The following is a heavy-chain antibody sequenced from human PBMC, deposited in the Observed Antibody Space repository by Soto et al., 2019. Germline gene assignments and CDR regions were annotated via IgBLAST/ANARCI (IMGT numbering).Heavy chain of an antibody. CDR2: ISSSGSTI. J-gene: IGHJ2*01. CDR1: GFTFSDYY. Sequence: QVQLVESGGGLVKPGGSLRLSCAASGFTFSDYYMSWIRQAPGKGLEWVSYISSSGSTIYYADSVKGRFTISRDNDKNSLYLQMNSLRAEDTAVYYCARDKGLVAVAFPPHWYFDLWGRGTLVTVSS. D-gene: IGHD6-19*01. V-gene: IGHV3-11*01. CDR3: ARDKGLVAVAFPPHWYFDL.